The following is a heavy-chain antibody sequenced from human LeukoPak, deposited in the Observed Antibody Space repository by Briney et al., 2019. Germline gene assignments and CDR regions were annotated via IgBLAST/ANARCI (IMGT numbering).Heavy chain of an antibody. D-gene: IGHD3-9*01. CDR3: ATYDVLTGFEY. CDR1: GGTFSDYV. Sequence: SVKVSCKASGGTFSDYVISWVRQAPGQGLNWMGGISPLLGASKHTQNFHDRVTITADESTTTAYMELSDLRPADTAVYYCATYDVLTGFEYWGQGTLVTVSS. J-gene: IGHJ4*02. CDR2: ISPLLGAS. V-gene: IGHV1-69*13.